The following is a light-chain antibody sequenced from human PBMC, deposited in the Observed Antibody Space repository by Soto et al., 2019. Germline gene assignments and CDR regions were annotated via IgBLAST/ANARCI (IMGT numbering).Light chain of an antibody. CDR1: ASNFGAGYD. V-gene: IGLV1-40*01. CDR3: QSYDNSLRGWV. Sequence: QPVLTQPPSVSGAPGRRVTISCTGSASNFGAGYDVHWYQQLPGTAPKLLIFETKSRPPGVPDRFSASKPGTSASLAITGLQTEDEAHYYCQSYDNSLRGWVFGRGTKLTVL. CDR2: ETK. J-gene: IGLJ3*02.